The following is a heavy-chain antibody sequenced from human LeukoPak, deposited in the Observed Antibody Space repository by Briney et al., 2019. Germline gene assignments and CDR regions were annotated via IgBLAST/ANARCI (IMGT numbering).Heavy chain of an antibody. D-gene: IGHD3-22*01. CDR2: NFHTGNP. Sequence: SETLSLTCTVSGDSITTHYWSWIRQPPGKGLQWIGYNFHTGNPNYNPSLKNRVTVSVDTSKRQFSMKLNSVTTADTAVYYCARVWYYYDGSGNYPYFFDSWGQGILVTVSS. V-gene: IGHV4-59*11. CDR1: GDSITTHY. J-gene: IGHJ4*02. CDR3: ARVWYYYDGSGNYPYFFDS.